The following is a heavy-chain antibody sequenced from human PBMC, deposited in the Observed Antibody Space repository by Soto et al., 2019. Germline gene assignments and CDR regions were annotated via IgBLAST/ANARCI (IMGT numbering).Heavy chain of an antibody. D-gene: IGHD3-3*01. CDR3: TTRRITIFGVVIPDYYYYGMDV. V-gene: IGHV3-15*07. CDR2: IKSKTDGGTT. Sequence: GESLKISCAASGFTFSNAWMNWVRQAPGKGLEWVGRIKSKTDGGTTDYAAPVKGRFTISRDDSKNTLYLQMNSLKTEDTAVYYCTTRRITIFGVVIPDYYYYGMDVWGQGTTVTVSS. J-gene: IGHJ6*02. CDR1: GFTFSNAW.